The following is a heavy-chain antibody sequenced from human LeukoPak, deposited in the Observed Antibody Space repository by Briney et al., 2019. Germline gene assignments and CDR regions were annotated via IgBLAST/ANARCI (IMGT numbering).Heavy chain of an antibody. CDR2: MYSRSDT. CDR3: ARDAPQVPAAGVLAS. J-gene: IGHJ5*02. D-gene: IGHD6-13*01. CDR1: GFTVSDNY. Sequence: GGSLRLSCAASGFTVSDNYMSWVRQAPGKGLEWVSVMYSRSDTYYANSVKGRFTFSRDISKNTLYLQMNGLRTEDTAMYYCARDAPQVPAAGVLASWGQGTLVIVSP. V-gene: IGHV3-53*01.